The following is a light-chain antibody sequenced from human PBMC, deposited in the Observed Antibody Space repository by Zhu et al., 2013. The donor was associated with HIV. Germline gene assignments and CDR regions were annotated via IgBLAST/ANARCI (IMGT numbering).Light chain of an antibody. Sequence: EIPLTQSPVTLSLSSGESATLFCRASQRVDTRYLAWYRQKPGQPPCLLIYGTSNRATGVPDRISGRGSGTDFILTINRLEPEDFGVYYCQQYGGFPPYSFGRGPDWR. V-gene: IGKV3-20*01. CDR1: QRVDTRY. CDR2: GTS. CDR3: QQYGGFPPYS. J-gene: IGKJ2*03.